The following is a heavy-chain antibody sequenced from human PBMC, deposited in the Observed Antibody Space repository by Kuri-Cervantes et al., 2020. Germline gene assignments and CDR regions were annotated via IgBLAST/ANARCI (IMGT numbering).Heavy chain of an antibody. J-gene: IGHJ4*02. V-gene: IGHV3-30*18. CDR2: ISYDGSNK. Sequence: GESLKISCAASGLTFSSYGMHWVRQAPGKGLEWVAVISYDGSNKYYADSVKGRFTISRDNSKNTLYLQMNSLRAEDTAVYYCAKTGISGSYYYFDYWGQGTLVTVSS. CDR1: GLTFSSYG. CDR3: AKTGISGSYYYFDY. D-gene: IGHD1-26*01.